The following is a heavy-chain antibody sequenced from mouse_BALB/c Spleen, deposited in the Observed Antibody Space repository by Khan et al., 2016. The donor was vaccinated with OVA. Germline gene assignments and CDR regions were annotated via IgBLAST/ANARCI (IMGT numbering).Heavy chain of an antibody. Sequence: VQLKESGPGLVKPSQSLSLTCTVTGYSITSDYAWNWIRQFPGNKLEWMVYISSSGSTNYNPALKSRISITRDTSKNQFFLQLNSVTTEDTATYYCARDGSRYNYAMDYWGQGTSVTVSS. D-gene: IGHD2-3*01. V-gene: IGHV3-2*02. CDR2: ISSSGST. J-gene: IGHJ4*01. CDR3: ARDGSRYNYAMDY. CDR1: GYSITSDYA.